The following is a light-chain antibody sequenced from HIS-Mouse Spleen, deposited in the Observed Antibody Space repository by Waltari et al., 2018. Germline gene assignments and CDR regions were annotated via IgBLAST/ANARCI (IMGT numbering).Light chain of an antibody. CDR1: QSVLYSSNNKNY. CDR2: WAS. CDR3: QQYYSTLFT. J-gene: IGKJ3*01. Sequence: DIVMTQSPDSLAVSLGERATINCKSSQSVLYSSNNKNYLTWYQQKPGQPPKLLIYWASTRESGVPDRFSGRGSGTDFTLTISSLQAEDVAVYYCQQYYSTLFTFGPGTKVDIQ. V-gene: IGKV4-1*01.